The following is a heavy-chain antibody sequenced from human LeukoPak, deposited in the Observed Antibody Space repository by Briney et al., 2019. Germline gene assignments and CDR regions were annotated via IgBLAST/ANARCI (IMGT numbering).Heavy chain of an antibody. D-gene: IGHD3-10*01. Sequence: KPSETLSLTCAVSGGSISSSNWWSWVRQPPGKGLEWIGEIYHSGSTNYNPSLKSRVTISVDKSKNQFSLKLSSVTAADTAVYYCARSYYYGSGSYGMDVWGQGTTVTVSS. CDR1: GGSISSSNW. V-gene: IGHV4-4*02. CDR3: ARSYYYGSGSYGMDV. J-gene: IGHJ6*02. CDR2: IYHSGST.